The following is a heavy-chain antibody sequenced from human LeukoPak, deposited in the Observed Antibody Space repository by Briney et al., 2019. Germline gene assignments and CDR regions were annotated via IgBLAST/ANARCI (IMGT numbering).Heavy chain of an antibody. J-gene: IGHJ4*02. V-gene: IGHV1-2*06. CDR3: ARSDYVDYFDY. CDR1: GDTFTGYY. D-gene: IGHD4-17*01. CDR2: INPNSGGT. Sequence: ASXKVSCKASGDTFTGYYMQWVRQAPGERGEWMGRINPNSGGTKNAQKCQGRVTMTRDTSISTAYMELSRLRSDDTAVYYCARSDYVDYFDYWGQGTLVTVSS.